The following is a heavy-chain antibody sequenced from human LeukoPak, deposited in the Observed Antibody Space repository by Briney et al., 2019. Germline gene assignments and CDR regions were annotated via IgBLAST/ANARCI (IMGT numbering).Heavy chain of an antibody. Sequence: GGSLRLSCAASGFTFSSYWMSWVRQVPGKGLEWVAVISYDGSNKYYADSVKGRFTISRDNSKNTLYLQMNSLRAEDTAVYYCAKGKACSSTSCYRFDYWGQGTLVTVSS. CDR3: AKGKACSSTSCYRFDY. CDR2: ISYDGSNK. D-gene: IGHD2-2*01. CDR1: GFTFSSYW. J-gene: IGHJ4*02. V-gene: IGHV3-30*18.